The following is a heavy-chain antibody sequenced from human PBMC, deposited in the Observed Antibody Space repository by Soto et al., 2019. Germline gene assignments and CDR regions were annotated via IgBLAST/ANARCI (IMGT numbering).Heavy chain of an antibody. J-gene: IGHJ4*02. Sequence: PGGSLRLSCAASGFTLSSYSMNWVRQAPGKGLEWVSYISSSSTTMYYADSVKGRFTISRDNAKNSLYLQMNSLRAEDTAVYYCARDYSSVWYFDYWGQGTLVTVSS. V-gene: IGHV3-48*01. D-gene: IGHD6-25*01. CDR3: ARDYSSVWYFDY. CDR2: ISSSSTTM. CDR1: GFTLSSYS.